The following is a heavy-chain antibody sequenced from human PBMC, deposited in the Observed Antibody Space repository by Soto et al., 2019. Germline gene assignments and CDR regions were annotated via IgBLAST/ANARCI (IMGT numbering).Heavy chain of an antibody. CDR2: IIPILGIA. CDR1: GGTFSSYT. V-gene: IGHV1-69*02. D-gene: IGHD2-2*02. CDR3: ANSNWDIVVVPAAIDYYYYYMDV. Sequence: ASVKVSCKASGGTFSSYTISWVRQAPGQGLEWMGRIIPILGIANYAQKFQGRVTITADKSTSTAYMELSSLRSEDTAVYYCANSNWDIVVVPAAIDYYYYYMDVWGKGTTVTVSS. J-gene: IGHJ6*03.